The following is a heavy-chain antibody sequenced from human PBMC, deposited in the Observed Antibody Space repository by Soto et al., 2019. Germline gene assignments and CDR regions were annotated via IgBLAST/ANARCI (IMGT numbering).Heavy chain of an antibody. CDR3: ARVSGSGWFGDY. Sequence: GGSLRLSCAASGFTFSSYGMHWVRQAPGKGLEWVSSISSSNTYIYYADSVKGRFTISRDNAKKSLYLQMNSLRAEDTAVYYCARVSGSGWFGDYWGQGTLVTVSS. V-gene: IGHV3-21*01. CDR2: ISSSNTYI. CDR1: GFTFSSYG. J-gene: IGHJ4*02. D-gene: IGHD6-19*01.